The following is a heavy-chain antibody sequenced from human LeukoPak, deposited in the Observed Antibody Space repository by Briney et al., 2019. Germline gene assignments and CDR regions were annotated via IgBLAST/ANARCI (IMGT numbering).Heavy chain of an antibody. CDR2: ISWNSGSI. J-gene: IGHJ4*02. CDR3: AKGVVRSPSAEEFDY. CDR1: GFTFDDYA. D-gene: IGHD2-15*01. V-gene: IGHV3-9*01. Sequence: PGRSLRLSCAASGFTFDDYAMHWVRQAPGKGLEWVSGISWNSGSIGYADSVKGRFTISRDNAKNSLYLQMNSLRAEDTALYYCAKGVVRSPSAEEFDYWGQGTLVTVSS.